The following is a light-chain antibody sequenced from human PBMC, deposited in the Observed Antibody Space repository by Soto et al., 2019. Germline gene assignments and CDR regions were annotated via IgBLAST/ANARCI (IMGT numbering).Light chain of an antibody. CDR1: PSVLYSHNNQNY. V-gene: IGKV4-1*01. CDR3: QQYYSTPLT. J-gene: IGKJ4*01. Sequence: DIVITQSPASLAVSLGERATINCKSSPSVLYSHNNQNYLAWYQQKPGQPPKLLIYWASTLESGVPDRFSGSGSGTDFTLTISSLQAEDVAVYYCQQYYSTPLTFGGGTKVDIK. CDR2: WAS.